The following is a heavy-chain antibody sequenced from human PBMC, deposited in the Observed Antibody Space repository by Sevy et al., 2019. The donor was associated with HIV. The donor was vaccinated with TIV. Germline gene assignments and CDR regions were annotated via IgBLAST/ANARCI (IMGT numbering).Heavy chain of an antibody. CDR1: GFTFSIYY. V-gene: IGHV3-7*01. D-gene: IGHD2-15*01. J-gene: IGHJ4*01. CDR3: ARYGGYIDR. Sequence: GGSLRLSCAASGFTFSIYYMTWARQAPGKGLEWVANIKSDGSDKYYVDSVKGRFTISRDNAKNSLYLQMNSLTAEDTAVYYCARYGGYIDRWGHGTLVTVSS. CDR2: IKSDGSDK.